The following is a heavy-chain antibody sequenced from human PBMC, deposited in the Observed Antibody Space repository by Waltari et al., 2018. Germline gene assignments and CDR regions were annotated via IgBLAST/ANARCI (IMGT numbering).Heavy chain of an antibody. Sequence: QLQLQESGPGLVKPSETLSLTCTVSGGSISSSSYYWGWIRQPPGKGLEWIGWSYYSGSTFNNPSLKSRVTISVDTSKNQYSLKLSSVTAADTAVYYWASEYSSGWTLSYWGQGTLVTVSS. CDR3: ASEYSSGWTLSY. CDR2: SYYSGST. J-gene: IGHJ4*02. V-gene: IGHV4-39*07. D-gene: IGHD6-19*01. CDR1: GGSISSSSYY.